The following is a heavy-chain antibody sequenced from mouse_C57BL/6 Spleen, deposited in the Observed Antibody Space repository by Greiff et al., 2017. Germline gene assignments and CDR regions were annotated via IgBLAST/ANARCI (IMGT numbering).Heavy chain of an antibody. CDR2: IDLSDSYT. V-gene: IGHV1-69*01. Sequence: QVQLQQPGAELVMPGASVKLSCKASGYTFTSYWMHWVKQRPGQGLEWIGEIDLSDSYTNYNQKFKGKSTLTVDKSSSTSYMQLRSLTSEDSAVYYCARHGSSPYYYAMDYWGQGTSVTVSS. J-gene: IGHJ4*01. CDR3: ARHGSSPYYYAMDY. D-gene: IGHD1-1*01. CDR1: GYTFTSYW.